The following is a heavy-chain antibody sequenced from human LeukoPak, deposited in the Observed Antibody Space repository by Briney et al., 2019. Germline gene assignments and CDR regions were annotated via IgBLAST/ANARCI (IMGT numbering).Heavy chain of an antibody. D-gene: IGHD1-14*01. CDR1: GFTFGNSW. J-gene: IGHJ3*01. CDR2: INADGSTT. CDR3: VVVVEPPDSDGFDV. Sequence: PGGSLRLSCAASGFTFGNSWVHWVRQAPGKGLVWVSLINADGSTTTHADSVKGRFTISRDNARNTLSLKMNSLTIEDTAVYYCVVVVEPPDSDGFDVWSQGTMITVSS. V-gene: IGHV3-74*01.